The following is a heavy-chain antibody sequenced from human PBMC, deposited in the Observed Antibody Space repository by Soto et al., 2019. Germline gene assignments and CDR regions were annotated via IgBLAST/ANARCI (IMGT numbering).Heavy chain of an antibody. CDR1: GDSVSSNSAA. Sequence: SQTLSLTCAISGDSVSSNSAAWNWIRQSPSRGLEWLGRTYYRSKWYNDYAVSVKSRITINPDTSKNQFSLQLNSVTPEDTAVYYCARSGITMVRGVIPDYYYYYYMYVWGKGTTVTVSS. J-gene: IGHJ6*03. CDR3: ARSGITMVRGVIPDYYYYYYMYV. CDR2: TYYRSKWYN. V-gene: IGHV6-1*01. D-gene: IGHD3-10*01.